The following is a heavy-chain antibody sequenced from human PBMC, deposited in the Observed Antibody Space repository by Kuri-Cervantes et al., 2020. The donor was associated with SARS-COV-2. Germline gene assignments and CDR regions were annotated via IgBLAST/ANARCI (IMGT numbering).Heavy chain of an antibody. Sequence: ASVKVSCKASGYTFTIYGISWVRQAPGQGLEWMGWISAYSGNTNYAQNLQGRVTMTTDTSTSTAYMELRSLRSDDTAVYYCARVYGDYYDSSGYSVGNAFDIWGQGTMVT. CDR2: ISAYSGNT. J-gene: IGHJ3*02. CDR3: ARVYGDYYDSSGYSVGNAFDI. V-gene: IGHV1-18*04. CDR1: GYTFTIYG. D-gene: IGHD3-22*01.